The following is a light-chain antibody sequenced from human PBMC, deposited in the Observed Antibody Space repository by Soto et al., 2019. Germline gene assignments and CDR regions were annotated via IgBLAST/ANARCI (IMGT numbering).Light chain of an antibody. CDR2: DTS. CDR1: QSVPNTY. CDR3: QNFDSAPQT. Sequence: EIVLTQSPGTLSMSAGERAVLSCRTSQSVPNTYVAWYQQHPGQAPRLLISDTSNRATGIPDRFIGSGSGTDFTLTISSLQPEDVATYYCQNFDSAPQTFGQGTKVDIK. V-gene: IGKV3-20*01. J-gene: IGKJ1*01.